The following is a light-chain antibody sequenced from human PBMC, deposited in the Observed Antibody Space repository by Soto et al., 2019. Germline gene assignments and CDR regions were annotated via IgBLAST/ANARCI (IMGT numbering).Light chain of an antibody. CDR2: WAS. V-gene: IGKV4-1*01. Sequence: DIVMTQSPDALSVSLGERATINCKSSQSVLYSSNNKNYLAWYQQKPGQPPKLLIYWASTRESGVPDRFSGSGSGTDFTLTISSLQAEDVAVYYCQHYYSTPLTLGGGTKVDIK. CDR3: QHYYSTPLT. CDR1: QSVLYSSNNKNY. J-gene: IGKJ4*01.